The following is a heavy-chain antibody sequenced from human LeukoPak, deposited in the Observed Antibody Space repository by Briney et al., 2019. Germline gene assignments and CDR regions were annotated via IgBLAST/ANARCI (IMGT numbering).Heavy chain of an antibody. CDR2: IYYSGST. CDR3: ARASFGDPGYMDV. V-gene: IGHV4-59*01. D-gene: IGHD2/OR15-2a*01. Sequence: PSEALSLTCTVSGGSISSYYWSWIRQPPGKGLEWIGYIYYSGSTNYNPSPKSRVTISVETSKNQFSLKLSSVTAADTAVYYCARASFGDPGYMDVWGKGTTVTISS. J-gene: IGHJ6*03. CDR1: GGSISSYY.